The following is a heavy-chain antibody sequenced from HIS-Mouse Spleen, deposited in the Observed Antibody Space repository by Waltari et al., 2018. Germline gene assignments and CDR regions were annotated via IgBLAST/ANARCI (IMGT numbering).Heavy chain of an antibody. V-gene: IGHV1-2*02. CDR2: INPNSGGT. D-gene: IGHD7-27*01. CDR3: ARALGYYFDY. J-gene: IGHJ4*02. Sequence: PGQGLEWMGWINPNSGGTNYAQKFQGRVTMTRDTSISTAYMELSRLRSDDTAVYYCARALGYYFDYWGQGTLVTVSS.